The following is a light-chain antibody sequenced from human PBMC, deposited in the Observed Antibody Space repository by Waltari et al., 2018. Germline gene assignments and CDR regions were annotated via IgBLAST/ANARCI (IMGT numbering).Light chain of an antibody. Sequence: DIHMTQSPSTLSASVGDRVTITCRASQNVTNNLAWYQHKAGKAPRVLIHKASSLESGVPSRFSGSGSGTEFTLTISSLQPDDFAAYYCQQYNSLAVTFGGGTKVEMK. J-gene: IGKJ4*01. CDR1: QNVTNN. V-gene: IGKV1-5*03. CDR2: KAS. CDR3: QQYNSLAVT.